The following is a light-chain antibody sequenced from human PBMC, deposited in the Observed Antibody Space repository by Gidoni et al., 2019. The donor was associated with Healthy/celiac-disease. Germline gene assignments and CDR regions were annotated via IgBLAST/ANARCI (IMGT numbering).Light chain of an antibody. J-gene: IGKJ1*01. CDR2: AAS. CDR3: QKYNSASWT. V-gene: IGKV1-27*01. Sequence: DIQMTQSPSSLSASVGDRVTIPGRASQGISNYLAWYQQKPGKVPKLLIYAASTLQSGVPSRFSGSGSGTDFTLTISSLQHEDVATYYCQKYNSASWTFXXXTKVEIK. CDR1: QGISNY.